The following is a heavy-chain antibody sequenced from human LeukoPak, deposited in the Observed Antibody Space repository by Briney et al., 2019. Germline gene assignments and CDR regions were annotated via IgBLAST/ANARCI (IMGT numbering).Heavy chain of an antibody. Sequence: PSQTLSLTCTVSGGSISSGSYYWSWIRQPAGKGLEWIGRIYTSGSTNYNPSLKSRVTISVDTSKNQFSLKLSSVTAADTAVYYCAREPSNYYYGMDVWGQGTTVTVSS. CDR2: IYTSGST. J-gene: IGHJ6*02. CDR1: GGSISSGSYY. CDR3: AREPSNYYYGMDV. V-gene: IGHV4-61*02.